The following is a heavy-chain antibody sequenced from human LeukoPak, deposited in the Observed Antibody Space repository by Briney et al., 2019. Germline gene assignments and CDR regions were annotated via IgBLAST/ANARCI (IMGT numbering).Heavy chain of an antibody. Sequence: GGSLRLSCAASGFTFSSYAMSWVRQAPGKGLEWVSAISGSGGSTYYADSVKGRFTISRDNSKNTLYLQLNSLRAEDTAVYYCAKDSDYSSSSFDYWGQGTLVTVSS. V-gene: IGHV3-23*01. CDR3: AKDSDYSSSSFDY. D-gene: IGHD6-6*01. CDR1: GFTFSSYA. CDR2: ISGSGGST. J-gene: IGHJ4*02.